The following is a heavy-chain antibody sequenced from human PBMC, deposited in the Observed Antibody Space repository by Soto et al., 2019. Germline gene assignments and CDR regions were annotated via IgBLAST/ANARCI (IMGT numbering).Heavy chain of an antibody. CDR2: TSGYTGDT. D-gene: IGHD4-4*01. CDR3: ARDVEYSTSLFEH. V-gene: IGHV1-18*04. CDR1: GYTFTNYG. Sequence: QVQMKQSGGEVKKPGASVKVSCKTSGYTFTNYGVNCVRQATGQGLEWLGYTSGYTGDTDYDQKFQDRFTMSIDKTTNTVVMELRNLRSDDSAVYYCARDVEYSTSLFEHWGQVTPVIVS. J-gene: IGHJ4*02.